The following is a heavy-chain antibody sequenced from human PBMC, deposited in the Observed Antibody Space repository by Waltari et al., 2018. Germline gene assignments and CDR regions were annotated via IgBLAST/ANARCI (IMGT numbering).Heavy chain of an antibody. D-gene: IGHD6-19*01. CDR3: ARDSTGWYTDAFDI. CDR1: GFTFSSYG. Sequence: QVQLVESGGGVVQPGRSLRLSCAASGFTFSSYGMHWVGQAPGKGLEWVAGIWYDGSNKYYAASVKCRFTISRYKSKNTLDLQLNSLIAEDTAVYYCARDSTGWYTDAFDIWGQGTMVTVSS. V-gene: IGHV3-33*01. J-gene: IGHJ3*02. CDR2: IWYDGSNK.